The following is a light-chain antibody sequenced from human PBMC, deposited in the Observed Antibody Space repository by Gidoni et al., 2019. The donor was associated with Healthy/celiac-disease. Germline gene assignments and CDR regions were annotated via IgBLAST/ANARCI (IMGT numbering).Light chain of an antibody. CDR1: RSVSSY. Sequence: EIVLTQSPATLSLSPGDRATLPCRASRSVSSYLAWYQQKPGPAPRLLIYDASNRATGIPARFSVSGSGTDFTLTIRSLEPEDFAVYYCQQRSNWPPYTFXXXTKLEIK. CDR3: QQRSNWPPYT. J-gene: IGKJ2*01. CDR2: DAS. V-gene: IGKV3-11*01.